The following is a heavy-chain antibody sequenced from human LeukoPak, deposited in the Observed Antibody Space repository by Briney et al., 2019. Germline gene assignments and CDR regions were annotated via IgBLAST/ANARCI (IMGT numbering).Heavy chain of an antibody. V-gene: IGHV4-61*02. D-gene: IGHD1-1*01. J-gene: IGHJ6*03. CDR3: ARRAIRSTAEYYRDV. Sequence: SETLSLTCNVSGESLSSGPTYWSCFRQSAGRGLEWIVRLYTGGSTNYNPSLKNRVTISVDTSKNQFYLTLSSVTAADTAVYYCARRAIRSTAEYYRDVWGKGTTVIVSS. CDR2: LYTGGST. CDR1: GESLSSGPTY.